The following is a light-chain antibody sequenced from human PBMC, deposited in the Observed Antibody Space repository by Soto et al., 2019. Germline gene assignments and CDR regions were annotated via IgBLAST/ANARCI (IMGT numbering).Light chain of an antibody. J-gene: IGKJ5*01. Sequence: EIVMTQSPPTLSVSPGERAALSCRASQSISSNLAWYQQKPGQAPRLLIYGASTRATGIPARFSGSGSGTEFTLTISRLQSEDFAVYYCQQYNNWPAITFGQGTRLEIK. CDR3: QQYNNWPAIT. CDR2: GAS. CDR1: QSISSN. V-gene: IGKV3D-15*01.